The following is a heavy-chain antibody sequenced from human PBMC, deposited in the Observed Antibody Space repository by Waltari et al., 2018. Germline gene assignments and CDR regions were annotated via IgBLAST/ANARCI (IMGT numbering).Heavy chain of an antibody. D-gene: IGHD6-19*01. CDR2: INRRGST. Sequence: QVHLQQWGAGLLKPSETLSLTCAVSGGSFTDFYWSWIRQSPTKGLEWLGEINRRGSTNYTQSLKGRVTMSVDTSKNQFSLNLSAITAADTAVYYCARGNILGSAWYQRKGSFDSWGQGTLVAVSS. CDR1: GGSFTDFY. V-gene: IGHV4-34*02. CDR3: ARGNILGSAWYQRKGSFDS. J-gene: IGHJ4*01.